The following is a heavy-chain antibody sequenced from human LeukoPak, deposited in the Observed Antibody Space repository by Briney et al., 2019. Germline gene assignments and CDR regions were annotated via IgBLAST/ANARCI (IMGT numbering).Heavy chain of an antibody. D-gene: IGHD3-10*01. CDR1: GFTFSSYA. Sequence: GGSLRLSCSASGFTFSSYAMHWVRQAPGKGLEYVSAISSNGGSTYYADSAKGRFTISRDNSKNTLYVQMNRLRAEDTAVYYCAKDAGSGSWTDYWGQGTLVTVSS. CDR3: AKDAGSGSWTDY. J-gene: IGHJ4*02. V-gene: IGHV3-64*04. CDR2: ISSNGGST.